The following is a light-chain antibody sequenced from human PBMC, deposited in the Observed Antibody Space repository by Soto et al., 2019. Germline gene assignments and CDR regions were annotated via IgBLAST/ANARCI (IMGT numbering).Light chain of an antibody. CDR2: DVS. CDR1: SSDVGGYNY. Sequence: QSALTQPASVSGSPGQSITISCTGTSSDVGGYNYVSWYQQHPGKAPKLMIYDVSNRPSGVSNRFSGSKSGNTASLTISGLQAEDEAADYYSSSTTSSTPNVFGAGTKLTVL. J-gene: IGLJ2*01. V-gene: IGLV2-14*01. CDR3: SSSTTSSTPNV.